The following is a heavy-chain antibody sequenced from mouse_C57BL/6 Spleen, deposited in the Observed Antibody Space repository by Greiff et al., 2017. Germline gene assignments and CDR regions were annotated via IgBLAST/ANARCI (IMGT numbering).Heavy chain of an antibody. Sequence: EVHLVESGPGMVKPSQSLSLTCTVTGYSITSGYDWHWIRHFPGNKLEWMGYISYSGSTNYNPSLKSRISITHDTSKNHFFLKLNSVTTEDTATYYCARALGGGSMDYWGQGTSVTVSS. CDR1: GYSITSGYD. D-gene: IGHD4-1*01. V-gene: IGHV3-1*01. CDR3: ARALGGGSMDY. CDR2: ISYSGST. J-gene: IGHJ4*01.